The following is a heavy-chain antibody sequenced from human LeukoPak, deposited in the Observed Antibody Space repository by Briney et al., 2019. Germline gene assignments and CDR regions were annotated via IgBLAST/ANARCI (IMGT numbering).Heavy chain of an antibody. D-gene: IGHD5-18*01. CDR3: ARGLPGYSYGYGWFDP. CDR1: GYTFTSYY. Sequence: ASVKVSCKASGYTFTSYYMHWVRQAPAQGLEWMGIINPSGGSTSYAQKFQGRVTMTRDTSTSTVYMELSSLRSEDTAVYYCARGLPGYSYGYGWFDPWGQGTLVTVSS. CDR2: INPSGGST. V-gene: IGHV1-46*01. J-gene: IGHJ5*02.